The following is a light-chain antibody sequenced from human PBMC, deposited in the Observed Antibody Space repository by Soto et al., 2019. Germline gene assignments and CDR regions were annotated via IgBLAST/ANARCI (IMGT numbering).Light chain of an antibody. CDR3: QQRSNWPIT. J-gene: IGKJ3*01. V-gene: IGKV3D-20*02. CDR1: QSVSSSS. Sequence: EIVLTQSPGTLSLSPGERATLSCRASQSVSSSSLAWYQQKPGQAPRLLIYGASSRATGISDRFSGSGSGTDFSLTISRLEPEDFAVYYCQQRSNWPITFGPGTKVEIK. CDR2: GAS.